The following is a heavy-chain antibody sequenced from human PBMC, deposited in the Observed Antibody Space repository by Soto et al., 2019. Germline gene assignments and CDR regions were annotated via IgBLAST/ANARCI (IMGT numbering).Heavy chain of an antibody. V-gene: IGHV4-31*03. CDR3: ARDLKTGTRLGAFDI. CDR1: GGSISSGGYY. J-gene: IGHJ3*02. Sequence: PSETLSLTCTVSGGSISSGGYYWSWIRQHPGKGLEWIGYIYYSGSTYYNPSLKSRVTISVDTSKNQFSLKLSSVTAADTAVYYCARDLKTGTRLGAFDIWGQGTMVTVSS. CDR2: IYYSGST. D-gene: IGHD1-1*01.